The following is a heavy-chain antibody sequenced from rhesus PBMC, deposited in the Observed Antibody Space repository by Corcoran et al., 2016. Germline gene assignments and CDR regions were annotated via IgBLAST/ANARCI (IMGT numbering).Heavy chain of an antibody. J-gene: IGHJ4*01. CDR3: ARVTIVGLAPI. D-gene: IGHD3-3*01. CDR2: ISGSIGST. V-gene: IGHV4-65*01. Sequence: QVQLQESGPGLVKPSETLSLPYAVSGGSVSSSNWWSLIRQPPRKGLEWMGYISGSIGSTDKNTPLKSRATMPTDTSKNQCSLEARSVTAADTAVYYWARVTIVGLAPIWGQGVLVTVSS. CDR1: GGSVSSSNW.